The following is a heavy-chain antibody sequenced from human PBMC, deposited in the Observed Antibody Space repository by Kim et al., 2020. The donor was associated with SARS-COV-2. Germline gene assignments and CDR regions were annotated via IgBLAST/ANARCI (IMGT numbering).Heavy chain of an antibody. D-gene: IGHD1-26*01. V-gene: IGHV3-74*01. CDR2: INADRSVI. CDR1: GFTFSNHW. CDR3: ARGSGSYGFDS. J-gene: IGHJ4*02. Sequence: GGSLRLSCAASGFTFSNHWMHWVRQAPGKGPAWVSRINADRSVIEYAASVKGRFTISRDNAKSTVDLQMNSLRPEDTAVYYCARGSGSYGFDSWGQGILV.